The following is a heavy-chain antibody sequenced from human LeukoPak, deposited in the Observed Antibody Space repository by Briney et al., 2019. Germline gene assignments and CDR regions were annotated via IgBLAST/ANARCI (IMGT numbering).Heavy chain of an antibody. CDR3: TRDYSYAMAV. Sequence: GGSLRLSCAASGFTFSSAWMHWVRQTPGKGRVWVSRINSDGSSTNYADSVKGRFTISRDNAKNMVNLQMNSLRAEDTAIYYCTRDYSYAMAVWGQGTTVTVSS. CDR1: GFTFSSAW. V-gene: IGHV3-74*01. J-gene: IGHJ6*02. CDR2: INSDGSST. D-gene: IGHD2-21*01.